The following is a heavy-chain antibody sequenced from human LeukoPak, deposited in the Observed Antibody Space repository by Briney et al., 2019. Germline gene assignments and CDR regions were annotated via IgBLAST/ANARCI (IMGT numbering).Heavy chain of an antibody. J-gene: IGHJ4*02. Sequence: PGTSLRLSCAASRFTFNTYTMHWVRQAPGKGLEWVTLVSYDGSNEYYADSVKGRFTISRDNSKNTLYLQMNSLRAEDTAVYYCAKDGAAAGNFDYWGQGTLVTVSS. CDR3: AKDGAAAGNFDY. D-gene: IGHD6-13*01. CDR1: RFTFNTYT. CDR2: VSYDGSNE. V-gene: IGHV3-30-3*01.